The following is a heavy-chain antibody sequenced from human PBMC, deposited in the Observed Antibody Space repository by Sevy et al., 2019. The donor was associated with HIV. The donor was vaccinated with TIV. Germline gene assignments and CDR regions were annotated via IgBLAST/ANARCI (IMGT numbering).Heavy chain of an antibody. CDR3: AKDSGDDNYGLFDY. D-gene: IGHD5-18*01. CDR2: ISGSGDNT. Sequence: GVSLRLSCGASGFTFSNYAMSWVRQAPGKGLEWVSSISGSGDNTYNADSVKGRFTVSRDNSKNTLYLQMNSLRAEDTAVYYCAKDSGDDNYGLFDYWGQGTLVTVSS. J-gene: IGHJ4*02. V-gene: IGHV3-23*01. CDR1: GFTFSNYA.